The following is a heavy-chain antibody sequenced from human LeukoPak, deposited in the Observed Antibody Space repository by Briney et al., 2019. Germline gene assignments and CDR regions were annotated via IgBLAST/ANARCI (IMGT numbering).Heavy chain of an antibody. D-gene: IGHD3-10*01. CDR1: GYTLTELS. CDR3: ATRSSNAYGLTYYGMDV. CDR2: FHPEDGET. Sequence: GASVKVSCKVSGYTLTELSMHWVRQAPGKGLEWMGGFHPEDGETIYAQKFQGRVTMTEDTSTDTAYMELSSLRSEDTAVYYCATRSSNAYGLTYYGMDVWGKGTTVTVSS. V-gene: IGHV1-24*01. J-gene: IGHJ6*04.